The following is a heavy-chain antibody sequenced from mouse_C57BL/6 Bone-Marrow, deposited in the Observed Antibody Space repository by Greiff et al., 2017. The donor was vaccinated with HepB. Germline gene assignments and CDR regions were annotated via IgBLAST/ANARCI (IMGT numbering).Heavy chain of an antibody. V-gene: IGHV1-61*01. J-gene: IGHJ3*01. CDR2: IYPSDSET. D-gene: IGHD2-1*01. CDR3: ARDYYGNYWFAY. Sequence: QVQLQQPGAELVRPGSSVKLSCKASGYTFTSYWMDWVKQRPGQGLEWIGNIYPSDSETHYNQKFKDKATLTVDKSSSTAYMQLSSLTSKDSAVYYCARDYYGNYWFAYWGQGTLVTVSA. CDR1: GYTFTSYW.